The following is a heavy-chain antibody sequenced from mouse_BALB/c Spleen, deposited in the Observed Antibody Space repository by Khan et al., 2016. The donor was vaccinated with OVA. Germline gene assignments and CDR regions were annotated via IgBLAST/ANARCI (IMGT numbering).Heavy chain of an antibody. D-gene: IGHD2-3*01. V-gene: IGHV1-15*01. J-gene: IGHJ2*01. Sequence: QVQLQQSGAELVKPGASVTLSCKASGYTFTDYEMHWVKQTPVHGLEWIGAIDPETGGTVYNQKFKGKATLTADKSSNTAYMELRSLTSEDSAVYYCTRGGDGYRDYFDYWGQGTTRTVSS. CDR1: GYTFTDYE. CDR2: IDPETGGT. CDR3: TRGGDGYRDYFDY.